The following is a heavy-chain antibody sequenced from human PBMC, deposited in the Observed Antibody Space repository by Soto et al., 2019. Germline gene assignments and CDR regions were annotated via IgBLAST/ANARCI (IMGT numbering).Heavy chain of an antibody. J-gene: IGHJ4*02. Sequence: QVQLVQSGAELKKPGSSVKVSCKASGDTFSFYTINWVRQAPGLGLEWMGRVIPILSMSNYAQKFQGRVTMTADKSTSTAYMELRSLRSEDTAFYYCATSYGSGYRAFDYWGQGALVTVSS. CDR3: ATSYGSGYRAFDY. CDR2: VIPILSMS. D-gene: IGHD3-10*01. CDR1: GDTFSFYT. V-gene: IGHV1-69*02.